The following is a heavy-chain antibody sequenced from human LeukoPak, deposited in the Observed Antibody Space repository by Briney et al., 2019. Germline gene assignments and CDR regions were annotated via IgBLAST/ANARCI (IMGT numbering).Heavy chain of an antibody. J-gene: IGHJ4*02. V-gene: IGHV3-21*01. CDR2: ISSSSSYI. D-gene: IGHD6-13*01. CDR1: GFTFSSYS. CDR3: GSEKQQLARLFDY. Sequence: PGGSLRLSCAASGFTFSSYSMNWVRQAPGKGLEWVSSISSSSSYIYYADSVKGRFTISRDNAKNSLYLQMNSLRAEDTAVYYCGSEKQQLARLFDYWGQGTLVTVSS.